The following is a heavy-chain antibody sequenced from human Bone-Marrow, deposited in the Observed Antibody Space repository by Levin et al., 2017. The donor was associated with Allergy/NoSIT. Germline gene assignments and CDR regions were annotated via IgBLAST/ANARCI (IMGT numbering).Heavy chain of an antibody. CDR3: ARAVSSGGVGPGY. CDR1: GGSISSGSYY. D-gene: IGHD6-19*01. Sequence: SETLSLTCTVSGGSISSGSYYWSWIRQPAGKGLEWIGRIYTSGSTNYNPSLKSRVTISVDTSKNQFSLKLSSVTAADTAVYYCARAVSSGGVGPGYWGQGTLVTVSS. V-gene: IGHV4-61*02. CDR2: IYTSGST. J-gene: IGHJ4*02.